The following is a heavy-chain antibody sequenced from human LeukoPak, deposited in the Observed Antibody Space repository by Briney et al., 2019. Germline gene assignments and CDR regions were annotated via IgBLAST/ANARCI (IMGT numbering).Heavy chain of an antibody. V-gene: IGHV3-72*01. CDR1: GFTFSDHY. Sequence: GGSLRLSCAASGFTFSDHYMDWVRQAPGKGLEWVGRTRNKANSYTTEYAASVKGRFTISRDDSKNSLYLQMNSLRAEDTAVYYCAELGITMIGGVWGKGTTVTISS. J-gene: IGHJ6*04. CDR2: TRNKANSYTT. D-gene: IGHD3-10*02. CDR3: AELGITMIGGV.